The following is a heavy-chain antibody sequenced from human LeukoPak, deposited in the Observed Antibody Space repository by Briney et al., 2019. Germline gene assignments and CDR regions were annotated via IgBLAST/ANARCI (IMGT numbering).Heavy chain of an antibody. V-gene: IGHV1-18*01. J-gene: IGHJ4*02. CDR2: ISAYNGNT. CDR1: GGTFSSYA. CDR3: ARELGYCSSTSCYDFAY. D-gene: IGHD2-2*01. Sequence: ASVKVSCKASGGTFSSYAISWVRQAPGQGLEWMGWISAYNGNTNYAQKLQGRVTMTTDTSTSTAYMELRSLRSDDTAVYYCARELGYCSSTSCYDFAYWGQGTLVTVSS.